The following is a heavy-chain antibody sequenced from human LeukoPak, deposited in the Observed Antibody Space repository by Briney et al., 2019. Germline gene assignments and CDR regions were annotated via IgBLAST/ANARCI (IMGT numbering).Heavy chain of an antibody. CDR1: GFTFSNYA. Sequence: GDSLRLSCAASGFTFSNYAMSWVRQAPGKGLEWVAVIWSDGRNKFYADSVKGRFTVSRDNSKNTLFLQMSSLRADDTALYYCAREVTNDAFDIWGQGTMVTVSS. V-gene: IGHV3-33*08. CDR2: IWSDGRNK. CDR3: AREVTNDAFDI. D-gene: IGHD4-17*01. J-gene: IGHJ3*02.